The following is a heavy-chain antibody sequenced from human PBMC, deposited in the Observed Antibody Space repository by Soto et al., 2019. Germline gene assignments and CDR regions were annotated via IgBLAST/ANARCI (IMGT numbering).Heavy chain of an antibody. V-gene: IGHV3-21*01. J-gene: IGHJ6*02. Sequence: PGGSMTLSCAASGFTFGSYSMNWVRQAPGKGLEWVSSISSSSSYIYYADSVKGRFTISRDNAKNSLYLQMNSLRAEDTAVYYCARDDYDILTGPGDYYYYGMDVWGQGTTVTVSS. CDR1: GFTFGSYS. CDR3: ARDDYDILTGPGDYYYYGMDV. D-gene: IGHD3-9*01. CDR2: ISSSSSYI.